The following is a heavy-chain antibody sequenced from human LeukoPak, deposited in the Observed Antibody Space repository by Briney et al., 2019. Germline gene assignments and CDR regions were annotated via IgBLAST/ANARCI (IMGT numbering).Heavy chain of an antibody. CDR1: GGSISSSSYY. J-gene: IGHJ3*02. CDR3: ARQSPSDAFDI. D-gene: IGHD2-2*01. V-gene: IGHV4-39*01. CDR2: IYYSGST. Sequence: SETLSLTCTVSGGSISSSSYYWGWIRQPPGKGLEWIGSIYYSGSTYYNPSLKSRVTISVDTSKNQFSLKLSSVTHAHTTVYYCARQSPSDAFDIWGPGTMVTVSS.